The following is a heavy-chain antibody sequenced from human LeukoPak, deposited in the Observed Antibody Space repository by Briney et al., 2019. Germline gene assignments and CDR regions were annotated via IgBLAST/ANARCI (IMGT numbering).Heavy chain of an antibody. D-gene: IGHD6-13*01. CDR2: IIPIFGTA. Sequence: ASVKVSCKASGGTFSSYAISWVRQAPGQGLEWMGGIIPIFGTANYAQKFQGRVTITADESTSTAYMELSSPRPEDTAVYYCARGVIPYSSFDCWGQGTLVTVSS. CDR3: ARGVIPYSSFDC. CDR1: GGTFSSYA. V-gene: IGHV1-69*13. J-gene: IGHJ4*02.